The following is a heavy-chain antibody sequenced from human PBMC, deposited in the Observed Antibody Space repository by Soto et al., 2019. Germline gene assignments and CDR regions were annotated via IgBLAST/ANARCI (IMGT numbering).Heavy chain of an antibody. CDR1: GYTFTGYY. CDR2: INPNSGGT. CDR3: ASSYNWNYSGAFDI. V-gene: IGHV1-2*02. D-gene: IGHD1-7*01. J-gene: IGHJ3*02. Sequence: ASVKVSCKASGYTFTGYYMHWVRLAPGQGLEWMGWINPNSGGTNYAQKFQGRVTMTRDTSISTAYMELSRLRSDDTAVYYCASSYNWNYSGAFDIWGQGTMVTVSS.